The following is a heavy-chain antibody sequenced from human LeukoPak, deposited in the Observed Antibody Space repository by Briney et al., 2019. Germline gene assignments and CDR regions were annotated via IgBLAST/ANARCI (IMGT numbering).Heavy chain of an antibody. CDR1: GFTVSSNY. CDR3: ARDRDYGDYRGPGAFDY. Sequence: HPGGSLRLSCAASGFTVSSNYMSWVRQAPGKGLEWVSVIYSGGSTYYADSVKGRFTISRDNSKNTLYLQMNSLRAEDTAVYYCARDRDYGDYRGPGAFDYWGQGTLVTVSS. V-gene: IGHV3-53*01. CDR2: IYSGGST. J-gene: IGHJ4*02. D-gene: IGHD4-17*01.